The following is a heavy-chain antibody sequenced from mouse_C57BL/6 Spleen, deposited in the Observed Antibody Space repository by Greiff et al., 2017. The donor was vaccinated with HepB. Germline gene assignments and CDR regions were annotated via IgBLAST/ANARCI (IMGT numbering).Heavy chain of an antibody. J-gene: IGHJ3*01. CDR3: GRGSGFAF. V-gene: IGHV5-4*01. Sequence: EVQLVESGGGLVKPGGSLKLSCAASGFTFSSYAMSWVRQTPEKRLEWVATISDGGSYTYYPDNVKGRFTISRDNAKNNLYLQRSHLKTEDTAIVYCGRGSGFAFWGQGTLVTVSA. CDR2: ISDGGSYT. CDR1: GFTFSSYA.